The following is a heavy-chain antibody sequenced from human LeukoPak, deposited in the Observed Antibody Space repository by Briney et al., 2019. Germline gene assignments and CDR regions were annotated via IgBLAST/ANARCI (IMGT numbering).Heavy chain of an antibody. Sequence: SETLSLTCTVSGGPISSGDYYWSWIRQPPGKGLEWIGYIYYSGSTYYNPSLKSRVTISVDTSKNQFSLKLSSVTAADTAVYYCARGYYDSSGYYYSPYGMDVWGQGTTVTVSS. V-gene: IGHV4-30-4*01. J-gene: IGHJ6*02. CDR3: ARGYYDSSGYYYSPYGMDV. D-gene: IGHD3-22*01. CDR2: IYYSGST. CDR1: GGPISSGDYY.